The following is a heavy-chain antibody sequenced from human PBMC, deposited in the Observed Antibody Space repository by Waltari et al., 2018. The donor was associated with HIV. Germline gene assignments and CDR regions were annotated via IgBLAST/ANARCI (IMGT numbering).Heavy chain of an antibody. J-gene: IGHJ4*02. Sequence: QVQLVQSGAEVKKPGSSVKVSCKASGGTFSSYAISWVRQAPGQGLEWMGGIIPIFGTANYAQKFQDRVTITADESTRTGYMEQSSMVPEDTAVYYCARGGLVGVFDYWGQRTLVTVSS. CDR2: IIPIFGTA. CDR1: GGTFSSYA. D-gene: IGHD1-26*01. CDR3: ARGGLVGVFDY. V-gene: IGHV1-69*19.